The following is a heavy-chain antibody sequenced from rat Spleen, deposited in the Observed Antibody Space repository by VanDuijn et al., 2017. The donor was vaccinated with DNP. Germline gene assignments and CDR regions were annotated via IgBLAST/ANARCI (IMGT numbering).Heavy chain of an antibody. Sequence: EVQLVESGGDLVQPGRSLKLSCITSGFTFNYKWLTWIRQSPGKGLEWVASITSSGSSTYYPDSVKGRFTISRDTTKYTLYLQMNSLRSEDTATSDCVRVNWVPDYWDQGVMVTVS. CDR3: VRVNWVPDY. CDR1: GFTFNYKW. J-gene: IGHJ2*01. D-gene: IGHD5-1*01. CDR2: ITSSGSST. V-gene: IGHV5-31*01.